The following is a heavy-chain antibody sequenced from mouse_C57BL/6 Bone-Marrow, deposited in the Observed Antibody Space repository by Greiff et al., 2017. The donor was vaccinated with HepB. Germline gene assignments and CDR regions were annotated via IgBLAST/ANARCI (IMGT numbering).Heavy chain of an antibody. V-gene: IGHV5-17*01. CDR3: ARASSGYQAWFAY. D-gene: IGHD3-2*02. Sequence: EVKLMESGGGLVKPGGSLKLSCAASGFTFSDYGMHWVRQAPEKGLEWVAYISSGSSTIYYADTVKGRFTISRDNAKNTLFLQMTSLRSEDTAMYYCARASSGYQAWFAYWGQGTLVTVSA. CDR2: ISSGSSTI. J-gene: IGHJ3*01. CDR1: GFTFSDYG.